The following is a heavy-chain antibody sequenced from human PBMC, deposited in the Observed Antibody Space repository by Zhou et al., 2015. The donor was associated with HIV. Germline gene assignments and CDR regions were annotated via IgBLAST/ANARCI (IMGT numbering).Heavy chain of an antibody. CDR2: IIPIFGRA. V-gene: IGHV1-69*01. D-gene: IGHD3-3*01. J-gene: IGHJ3*02. Sequence: QVELEQSGAEVKKPGSSVKVSCKASGDTFSSYTINWVRQAPGQGLEWMGRIIPIFGRATYAQKFQARVTITADESTNLVYMELISLRSEDTAVYYCAREEWPRGDAFDIWGLGSMVTVSS. CDR1: GDTFSSYT. CDR3: AREEWPRGDAFDI.